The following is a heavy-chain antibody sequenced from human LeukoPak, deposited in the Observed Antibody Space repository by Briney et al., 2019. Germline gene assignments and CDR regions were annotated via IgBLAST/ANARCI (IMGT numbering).Heavy chain of an antibody. J-gene: IGHJ4*02. CDR2: ISAYNGNT. V-gene: IGHV1-18*01. CDR1: GYTFTSYG. CDR3: ARDTYYYDSSGYYPDY. D-gene: IGHD3-22*01. Sequence: GASVKVSCKASGYTFTSYGISWVRQAPGQGLEWMGSISAYNGNTNYVQKLQGRVTMTTDTSTSTAYMELRSLRSDDTAVYYCARDTYYYDSSGYYPDYWGQGTLVTVSS.